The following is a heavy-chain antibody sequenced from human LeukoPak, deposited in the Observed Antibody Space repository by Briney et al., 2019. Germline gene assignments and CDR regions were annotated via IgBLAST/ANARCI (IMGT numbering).Heavy chain of an antibody. J-gene: IGHJ5*02. CDR3: AKVPTGRWDWFDP. D-gene: IGHD1-1*01. CDR2: ISYDGSNK. CDR1: GFTFSSYA. Sequence: GGSLRLSCAASGFTFSSYAMHWVRQAPGKGLEWVAVISYDGSNKYYADSVKGRFTISRDNSKNTLYLQMNSLRAEDTAVYYCAKVPTGRWDWFDPWGQGTLVTVSS. V-gene: IGHV3-30-3*01.